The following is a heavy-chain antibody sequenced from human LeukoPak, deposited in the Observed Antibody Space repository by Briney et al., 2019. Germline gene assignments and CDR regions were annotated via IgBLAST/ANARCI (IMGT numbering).Heavy chain of an antibody. V-gene: IGHV1-18*01. CDR2: ISAYNGNT. Sequence: ASVKVSCKASGYTFTSYGISWVRQAPGQGLEWMGWISAYNGNTNYAQKLQGRVTMTTDTSTSTAYMELRSLRSDDTAVYYCARAQDCGDYGGYFDYWGQGTLVTVSS. CDR3: ARAQDCGDYGGYFDY. J-gene: IGHJ4*02. CDR1: GYTFTSYG. D-gene: IGHD4-17*01.